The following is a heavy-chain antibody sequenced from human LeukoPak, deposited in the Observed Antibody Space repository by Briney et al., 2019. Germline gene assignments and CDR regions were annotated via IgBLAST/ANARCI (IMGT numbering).Heavy chain of an antibody. CDR1: GGSFSGYY. J-gene: IGHJ3*02. D-gene: IGHD3-10*01. V-gene: IGHV4-34*01. CDR2: INHSGST. CDR3: ARLNGSGSYYQSDAFDI. Sequence: SETLSLTCAVYGGSFSGYYWSWIRQPPGKGLEWIGEINHSGSTNYNPSLKSRVTISVDTSKNQFSLKLSSVTAADTAVYYCARLNGSGSYYQSDAFDIWGQGTMVTVSS.